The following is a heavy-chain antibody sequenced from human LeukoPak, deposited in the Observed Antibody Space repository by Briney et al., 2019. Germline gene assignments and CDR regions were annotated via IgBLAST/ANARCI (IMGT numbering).Heavy chain of an antibody. V-gene: IGHV4-38-2*02. CDR3: ARGLAHLYYFDY. Sequence: SETLSLTCSVSGFSVNSNYYWGWVRQPPGKGLEWIGNIYHTGDIFHNPSLESRVTMSVDTSKNQFFLKLTSVTAADTAVYYCARGLAHLYYFDYWGQGALVAVSS. CDR2: IYHTGDI. CDR1: GFSVNSNYY. D-gene: IGHD3-16*01. J-gene: IGHJ4*02.